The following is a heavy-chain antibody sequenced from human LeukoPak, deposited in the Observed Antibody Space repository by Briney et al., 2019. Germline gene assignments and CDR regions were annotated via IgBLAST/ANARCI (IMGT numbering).Heavy chain of an antibody. CDR2: ISYDGSNK. Sequence: GRPLRLSCAASGFTFSSYGMHWVRQAPGKGLEWVAVISYDGSNKYYADSVKGRFTISRDNSKNTLYLQMNSLRAEDTAVYYCSKEGYYYDSSGYNYYYGMDVWGQETTVTVSS. CDR1: GFTFSSYG. V-gene: IGHV3-30*18. D-gene: IGHD3-22*01. J-gene: IGHJ6*02. CDR3: SKEGYYYDSSGYNYYYGMDV.